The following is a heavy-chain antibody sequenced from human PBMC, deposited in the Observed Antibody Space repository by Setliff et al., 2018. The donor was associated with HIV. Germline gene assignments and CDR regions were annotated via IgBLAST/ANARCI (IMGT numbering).Heavy chain of an antibody. J-gene: IGHJ4*02. CDR3: ARIWGIPPLYYFDY. V-gene: IGHV1-3*01. Sequence: ASVKVSCKASGYTFTSYAMHWVRQAPGQRLEWMGWINAGNGYTKYSQKFQGRVTFTRDTSASAAYMDLSSLRSEDTAVYYCARIWGIPPLYYFDYWGQGTLVTVSS. D-gene: IGHD3-16*01. CDR1: GYTFTSYA. CDR2: INAGNGYT.